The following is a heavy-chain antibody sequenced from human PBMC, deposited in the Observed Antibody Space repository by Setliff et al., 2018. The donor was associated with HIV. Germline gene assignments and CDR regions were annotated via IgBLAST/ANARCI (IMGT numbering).Heavy chain of an antibody. Sequence: PSETLSLTCTVSGGSISSSSYYWGWIRQPAGKGLEWIGHIYTSGNTNHNPSLKSRVTISVDTSENQFSLKLSSVTAADTAVYYCARGNSRRLRVHYYYYYMDVWGKGTTVTVSS. J-gene: IGHJ6*03. D-gene: IGHD4-17*01. CDR2: IYTSGNT. V-gene: IGHV4-61*09. CDR3: ARGNSRRLRVHYYYYYMDV. CDR1: GGSISSSSYY.